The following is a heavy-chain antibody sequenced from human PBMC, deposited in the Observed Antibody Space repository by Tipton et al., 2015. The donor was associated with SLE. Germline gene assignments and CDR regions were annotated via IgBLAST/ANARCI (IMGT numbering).Heavy chain of an antibody. D-gene: IGHD4-17*01. J-gene: IGHJ4*02. CDR2: VYYSGST. Sequence: TLSLTCSVYGDSLSGQYWSWIRQPPGKGLEWIGNVYYSGSTYYSASLRSRVTISLDRSKSHFSLTLNSVTAADTAVYYCAKDYNHDNADYNWGQGTLVIVSS. CDR3: AKDYNHDNADYN. V-gene: IGHV4-59*11. CDR1: GDSLSGQY.